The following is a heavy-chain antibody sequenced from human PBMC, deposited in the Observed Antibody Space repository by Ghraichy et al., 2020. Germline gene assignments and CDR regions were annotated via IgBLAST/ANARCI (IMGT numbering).Heavy chain of an antibody. Sequence: GESLNISCAASGFTFSSYVMNWVRQAPGKGLEWVSTISANGGNTYYADSVKGRFTISRDNSKNTLYLQMNSLRAEDTAMYFCAKAWGYCSGGTCPSYNWFDPWGQGTLVTVSS. CDR3: AKAWGYCSGGTCPSYNWFDP. J-gene: IGHJ5*02. CDR1: GFTFSSYV. CDR2: ISANGGNT. V-gene: IGHV3-23*01. D-gene: IGHD2-15*01.